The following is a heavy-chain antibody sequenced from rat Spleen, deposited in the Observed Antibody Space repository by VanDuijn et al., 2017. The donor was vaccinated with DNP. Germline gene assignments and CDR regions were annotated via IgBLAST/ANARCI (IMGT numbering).Heavy chain of an antibody. CDR2: INSAGST. D-gene: IGHD3-8*01. V-gene: IGHV3-3*01. J-gene: IGHJ2*01. CDR3: AIQLGVFDY. CDR1: GYSITSSYR. Sequence: EVQLQESGPGLVKPSQSLSLTCSVTGYSITSSYRWNWIRKFPGNKLEWMGYINSAGSTNYNPSLKSRISITRDTSKNQFFLQVNSVDTEDTATYYCAIQLGVFDYWYQGVMVTFSS.